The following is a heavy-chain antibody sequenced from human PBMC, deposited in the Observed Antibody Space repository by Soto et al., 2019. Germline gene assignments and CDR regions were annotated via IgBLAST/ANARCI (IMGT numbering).Heavy chain of an antibody. Sequence: GGSLRLSCAASGFTFSSYAMSWVRQAPGKGLEWVSAISGSGGSTYYADSVKGRFTISRDNSKNTLYLQMNSLRAEDTAVYYCAKDRSVQRLVQYYFDYWGQGTLVTVSS. D-gene: IGHD6-13*01. J-gene: IGHJ4*02. V-gene: IGHV3-23*01. CDR2: ISGSGGST. CDR1: GFTFSSYA. CDR3: AKDRSVQRLVQYYFDY.